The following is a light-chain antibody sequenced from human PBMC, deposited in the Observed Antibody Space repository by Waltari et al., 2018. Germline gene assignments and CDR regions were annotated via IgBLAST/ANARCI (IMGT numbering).Light chain of an antibody. J-gene: IGLJ3*02. V-gene: IGLV4-69*01. CDR3: QTGGHGTWV. Sequence: QLVLTQSPSASASLGASVKLTCTLSSGHSSNVIAWHQQQPEKGPRYLMKVNSDGSHSKGDEIPVRFSGSSSGAEHYLTIASLQSEDEADYYCQTGGHGTWVFGGGTKLTVL. CDR1: SGHSSNV. CDR2: VNSDGSH.